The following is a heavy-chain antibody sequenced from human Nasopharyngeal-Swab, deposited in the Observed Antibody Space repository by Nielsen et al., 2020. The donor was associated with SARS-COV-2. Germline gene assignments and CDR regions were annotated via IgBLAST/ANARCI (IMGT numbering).Heavy chain of an antibody. CDR3: AREERGTATTLFDY. CDR1: GFYFWTHA. D-gene: IGHD4-17*01. Sequence: GESLKISCAASGFYFWTHALHWVRRAPGKGLEWVAIISFDGSKAYYADSVKGRFTVSRDNSESTMFLQMSSLRPEDSAVYYCAREERGTATTLFDYWGQGTLVTVSS. CDR2: ISFDGSKA. V-gene: IGHV3-30*04. J-gene: IGHJ4*02.